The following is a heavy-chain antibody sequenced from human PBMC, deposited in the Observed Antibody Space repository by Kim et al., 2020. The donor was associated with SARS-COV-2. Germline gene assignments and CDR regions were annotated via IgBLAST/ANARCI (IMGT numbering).Heavy chain of an antibody. CDR2: IWYDGSNK. CDR3: ARSIKAVAGYDF. V-gene: IGHV3-33*01. D-gene: IGHD6-19*01. Sequence: GGSLRLSCAASGFTFSNYGMHWVRQAPGKGLECVAVIWYDGSNKYYADSVKGRFTISRDNSKNTLYLQMNSLRAEDTAVYYCARSIKAVAGYDFWGQGTLVTVSS. CDR1: GFTFSNYG. J-gene: IGHJ4*02.